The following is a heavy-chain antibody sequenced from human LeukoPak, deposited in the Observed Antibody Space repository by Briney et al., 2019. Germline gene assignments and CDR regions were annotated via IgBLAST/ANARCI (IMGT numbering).Heavy chain of an antibody. CDR1: GYSFTSYW. CDR2: IDPSDSYT. V-gene: IGHV5-10-1*01. Sequence: GESLKISCKGSGYSFTSYWISWVRQMRGKGMGWMGRIDPSDSYTNYSPSFQGHVTISADKSISTAYLQWSSLKASDTAMYYCARRARDGMDVWGKGTTVTVSS. J-gene: IGHJ6*04. CDR3: ARRARDGMDV.